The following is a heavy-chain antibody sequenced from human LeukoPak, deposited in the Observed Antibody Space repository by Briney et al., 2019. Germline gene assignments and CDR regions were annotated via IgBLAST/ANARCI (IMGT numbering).Heavy chain of an antibody. J-gene: IGHJ4*02. CDR3: ARQPGYCSGGSCYPEGYFDY. CDR1: GGSFSGYY. CDR2: INHSGST. V-gene: IGHV4-34*01. Sequence: SETLSLTCTVYGGSFSGYYWSWIRQPPGKGLEWIGEINHSGSTNYNPSLKSRVTISVDTSKNQFSLKLSSVTAADTAVYYCARQPGYCSGGSCYPEGYFDYWGQGTLVTVSS. D-gene: IGHD2-15*01.